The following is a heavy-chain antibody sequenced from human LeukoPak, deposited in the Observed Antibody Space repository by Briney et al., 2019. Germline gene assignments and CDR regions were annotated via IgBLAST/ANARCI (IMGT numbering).Heavy chain of an antibody. Sequence: SETLSLTCTVSGDSISSSYYYWGWIRQPPGKGLEWIGSIYYSGSTYYNPSLKSRVTISVDTSKNQFSLRLNSVTAADTAVYFCARRTGTAGYNYFDYSGQGTLVTVAS. CDR1: GDSISSSYYY. CDR2: IYYSGST. D-gene: IGHD5-24*01. CDR3: ARRTGTAGYNYFDY. J-gene: IGHJ4*02. V-gene: IGHV4-39*01.